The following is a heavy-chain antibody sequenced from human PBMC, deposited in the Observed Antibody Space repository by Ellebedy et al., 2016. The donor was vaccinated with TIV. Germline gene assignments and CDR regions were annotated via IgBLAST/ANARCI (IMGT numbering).Heavy chain of an antibody. CDR2: IYGNGGGI. CDR1: GFNLSPFA. CDR3: ARTRSPYWYLDV. D-gene: IGHD1-7*01. V-gene: IGHV3-23*01. Sequence: GESLKISCTASGFNLSPFAMGWVRQTPGKGLEWVSGIYGNGGGISYSDSVKGRFTISRDNAKKSLSLRVNNPRDDDTATYYCARTRSPYWYLDVWGRGTVVTVSS. J-gene: IGHJ2*01.